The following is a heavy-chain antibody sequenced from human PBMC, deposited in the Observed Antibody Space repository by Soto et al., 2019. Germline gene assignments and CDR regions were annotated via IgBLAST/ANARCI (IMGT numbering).Heavy chain of an antibody. V-gene: IGHV3-30*18. CDR2: ISHDGNQK. Sequence: GGSLRLSCAASGFTFSSYGMHWVRQTPDKGLEWVAVISHDGNQKYYADFAKGRFTISRDNARNTLHLQMNSLRPEDTAFFYCVKATLPTAINFGVDSWGQGTLVTVSS. D-gene: IGHD2-2*01. CDR3: VKATLPTAINFGVDS. CDR1: GFTFSSYG. J-gene: IGHJ5*01.